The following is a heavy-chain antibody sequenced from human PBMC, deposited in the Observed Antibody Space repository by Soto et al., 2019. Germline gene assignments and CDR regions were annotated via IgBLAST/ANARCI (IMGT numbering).Heavy chain of an antibody. Sequence: GGSLRLSCEVSGFTFSMYSMSWVRQSPGKGLEWVAKIPQDGVDGHYADSVKGRFIISRDNDKNSLHLQLDNLRADDTAVYYCARDHLILPAHDFFYGSDVWGRGATVTVSS. CDR2: IPQDGVDG. CDR1: GFTFSMYS. D-gene: IGHD2-21*02. J-gene: IGHJ6*02. CDR3: ARDHLILPAHDFFYGSDV. V-gene: IGHV3-7*03.